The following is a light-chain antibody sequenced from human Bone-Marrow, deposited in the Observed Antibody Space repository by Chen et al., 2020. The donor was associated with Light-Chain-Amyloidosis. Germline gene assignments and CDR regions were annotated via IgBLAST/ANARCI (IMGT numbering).Light chain of an antibody. V-gene: IGKV3-15*01. CDR2: GAS. J-gene: IGKJ4*01. CDR1: QNINNN. CDR3: QQRNNWPLT. Sequence: EIVMTQSPATLSVSPGESATLSCRASQNINNNFAWYQQKPGQAPRLLMHGASTRATGIPARFSGSGSGTEFTLTISSLQPEDFAVYYCQQRNNWPLTFVGGTKVEI.